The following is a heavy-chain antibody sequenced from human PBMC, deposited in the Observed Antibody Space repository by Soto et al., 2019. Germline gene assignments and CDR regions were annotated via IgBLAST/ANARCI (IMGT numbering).Heavy chain of an antibody. CDR2: IYPGDSDT. V-gene: IGHV5-51*01. CDR1: GYSFTSYW. J-gene: IGHJ4*02. Sequence: GESLKISCKGSGYSFTSYWIGWVRQMPGKGLEWMGIIYPGDSDTRYSPSFQGQVTISADKSISTAYLQWSSLKASDTAMYYCARHVKAWPNPRGQQLVYFDYWGQGTLVTVSS. D-gene: IGHD6-13*01. CDR3: ARHVKAWPNPRGQQLVYFDY.